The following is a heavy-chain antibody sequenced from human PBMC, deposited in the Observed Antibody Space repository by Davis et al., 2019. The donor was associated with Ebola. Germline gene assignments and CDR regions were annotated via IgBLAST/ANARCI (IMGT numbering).Heavy chain of an antibody. J-gene: IGHJ4*02. V-gene: IGHV3-74*01. CDR1: GFTFSSYW. CDR3: AKDLSYYGSATDY. Sequence: GESLKIPCASSGFTFSSYWMHWVRQAPGKGLVWVSRINSDGSSTSYADSVKGRFTISRDNSKNTLYLQMNSLRAEDTAVYYCAKDLSYYGSATDYWGQGTLVTVSS. D-gene: IGHD3-10*01. CDR2: INSDGSST.